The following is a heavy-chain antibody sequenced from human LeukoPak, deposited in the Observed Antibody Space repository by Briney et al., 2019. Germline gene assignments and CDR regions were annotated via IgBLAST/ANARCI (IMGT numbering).Heavy chain of an antibody. CDR3: AKNELLWFGELDAFDI. V-gene: IGHV3-30*18. D-gene: IGHD3-10*01. J-gene: IGHJ3*02. CDR2: VSFDGSDK. Sequence: QSGRSLRLSCAASGFTFSSSGIHWVRQAPGKGLEWVAVVSFDGSDKFYADSVRGRFAISRDNSKNTLYLQMNSLRTEDTAVYYCAKNELLWFGELDAFDIWGQGTMVTVSS. CDR1: GFTFSSSG.